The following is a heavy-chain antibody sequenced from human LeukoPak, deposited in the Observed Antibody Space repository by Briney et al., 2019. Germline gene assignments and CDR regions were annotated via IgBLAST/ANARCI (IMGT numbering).Heavy chain of an antibody. CDR1: GFTFSSYG. CDR2: ISYDGSNK. CDR3: AKVVSQLLLETYFQH. J-gene: IGHJ1*01. Sequence: PGRSLRLSCAASGFTFSSYGMHWVRQAPGKGLECVAVISYDGSNKYYADSVKGRFTISRDNSKNTLYLQMNSLRAEDTAVYYCAKVVSQLLLETYFQHWGQGTLVTVSS. D-gene: IGHD2-15*01. V-gene: IGHV3-30*18.